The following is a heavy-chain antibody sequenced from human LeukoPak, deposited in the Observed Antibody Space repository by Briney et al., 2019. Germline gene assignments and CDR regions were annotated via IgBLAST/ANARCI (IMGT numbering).Heavy chain of an antibody. V-gene: IGHV3-48*03. CDR3: AGQYGVIVVA. D-gene: IGHD3-22*01. J-gene: IGHJ4*02. CDR2: MTSSGSSI. CDR1: GFTFSNYE. Sequence: GGSLRLSCAASGFTFSNYEMNWVRQAPGKGLEWVSSMTSSGSSIYYADSVKGRFTISRDNAKNSLYLQMNSLRAEDTAVYYCAGQYGVIVVAGGQGTLVTVSS.